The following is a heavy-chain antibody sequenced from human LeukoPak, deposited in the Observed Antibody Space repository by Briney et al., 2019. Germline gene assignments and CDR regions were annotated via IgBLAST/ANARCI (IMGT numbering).Heavy chain of an antibody. CDR1: GFTFSSYA. D-gene: IGHD3-9*01. Sequence: GGSLRLSCAASGFTFSSYAMSWVRQAPGKGLEWVSAISGSGGSTYYADSEKGRFAISRDNSKNTLYLQMNSLRAEDTAVYYCAKLPNFDWPPLFDYWGQGTLVTVSS. J-gene: IGHJ4*02. V-gene: IGHV3-23*01. CDR3: AKLPNFDWPPLFDY. CDR2: ISGSGGST.